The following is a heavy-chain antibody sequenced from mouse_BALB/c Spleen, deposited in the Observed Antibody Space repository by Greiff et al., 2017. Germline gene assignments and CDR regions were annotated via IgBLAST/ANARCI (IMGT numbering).Heavy chain of an antibody. V-gene: IGHV1-7*01. CDR2: INPSTGYT. J-gene: IGHJ2*01. D-gene: IGHD1-1*01. Sequence: VKLMESGAELAKPGASVKMSCKASGYTFTSYWMHWVKQRPGQGLEWIGYINPSTGYTEYNQKFKDKATLTADKSSSTAYMQLSSLTSEDSAVYYCARRITTVVEGNYFDYWGQGTTLTVSS. CDR1: GYTFTSYW. CDR3: ARRITTVVEGNYFDY.